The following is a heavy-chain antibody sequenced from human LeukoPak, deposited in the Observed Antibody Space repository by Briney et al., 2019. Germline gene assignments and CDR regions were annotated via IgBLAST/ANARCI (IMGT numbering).Heavy chain of an antibody. V-gene: IGHV5-51*01. CDR2: IYPGDSDT. CDR1: GYSFTSYW. CDR3: ARSRYYDFWSGRAGWFDP. Sequence: GESLQISCQGSGYSFTSYWIGWVRQLPGKGLEWMGIIYPGDSDTRYSPSFQGQVTISADKSISTAYLQWSSLKASDTAMYYCARSRYYDFWSGRAGWFDPWGQGTLVTVSS. D-gene: IGHD3-3*01. J-gene: IGHJ5*02.